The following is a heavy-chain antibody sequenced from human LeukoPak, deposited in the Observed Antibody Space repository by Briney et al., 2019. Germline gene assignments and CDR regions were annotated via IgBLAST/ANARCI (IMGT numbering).Heavy chain of an antibody. Sequence: GGSLRLSCAASGFTLSDYYMSWIRQAPGKGLEWVSYMSSSGSGSSIYYADSVKGRFTISRDNAKNSLYLQMNSLRAEDTAVYYCARDGNTVTDYWGQGTLVAVSS. V-gene: IGHV3-11*01. CDR3: ARDGNTVTDY. D-gene: IGHD4-17*01. CDR2: MSSSGSGSSI. CDR1: GFTLSDYY. J-gene: IGHJ4*02.